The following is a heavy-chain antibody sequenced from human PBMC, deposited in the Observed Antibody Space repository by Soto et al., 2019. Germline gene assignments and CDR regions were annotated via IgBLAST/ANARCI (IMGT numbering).Heavy chain of an antibody. Sequence: ASVKASCKASGYTFTSYDINWVRQATGQGLEWMGWMNPNSGNTGYAQKFQGRVTMTRNTSISTAYMELSSLRSEDTAVYYCAVISNPLGYYYYYYMDVCGKGTSVTVSS. CDR1: GYTFTSYD. CDR3: AVISNPLGYYYYYYMDV. V-gene: IGHV1-8*01. J-gene: IGHJ6*03. CDR2: MNPNSGNT.